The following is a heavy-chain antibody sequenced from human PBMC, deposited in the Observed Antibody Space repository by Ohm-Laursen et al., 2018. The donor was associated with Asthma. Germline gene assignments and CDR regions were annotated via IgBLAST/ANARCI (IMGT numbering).Heavy chain of an antibody. CDR1: GYTFTSYA. V-gene: IGHV1-3*01. CDR2: INAGNGNT. Sequence: ASVEVSCKASGYTFTSYAMHWVRQAPGQRLEWMGWINAGNGNTKYSQKFQGRVTITRDTSASTAYMELSSLRSEDTAVYYCARIDYGGNSGTLDYWGQGTLVTVSS. D-gene: IGHD4-23*01. CDR3: ARIDYGGNSGTLDY. J-gene: IGHJ4*02.